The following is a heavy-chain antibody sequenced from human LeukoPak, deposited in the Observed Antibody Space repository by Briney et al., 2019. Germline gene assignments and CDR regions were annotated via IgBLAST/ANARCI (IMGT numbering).Heavy chain of an antibody. CDR2: ISSSSSYT. Sequence: GGSLRLSCAASGFTFSDYYMSWIRQAPGKGLEWVSYISSSSSYTNYADSVKGRFTISRDNAKNSLYLQMNSLRAEDTAVYYCATWGRNGGFGELFRSPNFDYWGQGTLVTVPS. D-gene: IGHD3-10*01. CDR3: ATWGRNGGFGELFRSPNFDY. CDR1: GFTFSDYY. J-gene: IGHJ4*02. V-gene: IGHV3-11*06.